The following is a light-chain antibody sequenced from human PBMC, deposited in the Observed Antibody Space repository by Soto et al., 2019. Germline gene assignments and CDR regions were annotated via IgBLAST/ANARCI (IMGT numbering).Light chain of an antibody. CDR3: TSHAGSINLV. CDR2: EVT. V-gene: IGLV2-8*01. Sequence: QSALTQPPSASGSPGQSVTISCTGTSSDIGAYNYVSWYQQYPGKAPKLIIYEVTKRPSGVPDRFSGSKSGNTASLTVSGLQAEDEAHYYCTSHAGSINLVFGGGTTLTVL. J-gene: IGLJ3*02. CDR1: SSDIGAYNY.